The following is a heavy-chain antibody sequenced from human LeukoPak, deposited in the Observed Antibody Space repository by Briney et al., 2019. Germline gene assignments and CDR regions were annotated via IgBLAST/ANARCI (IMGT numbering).Heavy chain of an antibody. CDR1: VYSFTDYY. V-gene: IGHV1-2*02. J-gene: IGHJ4*02. CDR3: ARGATMLGVVITDYLFDS. D-gene: IGHD3-22*01. CDR2: INPNSGGT. Sequence: ASVKVSCKTSVYSFTDYYMHWVRQAPGQRLEWMGWINPNSGGTSSAQKLQGRVTMTRDTSSTTVYMEMSSLRSDDTAIYYSARGATMLGVVITDYLFDSWGQGTLVTVSS.